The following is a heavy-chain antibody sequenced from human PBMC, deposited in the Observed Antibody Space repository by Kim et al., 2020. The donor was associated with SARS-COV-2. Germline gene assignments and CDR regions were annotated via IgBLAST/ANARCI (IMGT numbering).Heavy chain of an antibody. D-gene: IGHD3-3*01. J-gene: IGHJ6*03. CDR3: ARHLRERTIFGVVIDAGYYYMAV. CDR2: INTNTGNP. Sequence: ASVKVSCKASGYTFTRYAMNWVRQAPGQGLEWMGWINTNTGNPTYAQGFTGRFVFSLDTSVSTAYLQISSLKAEDTAVYYCARHLRERTIFGVVIDAGYYYMAVWGKGTTVTVSS. V-gene: IGHV7-4-1*02. CDR1: GYTFTRYA.